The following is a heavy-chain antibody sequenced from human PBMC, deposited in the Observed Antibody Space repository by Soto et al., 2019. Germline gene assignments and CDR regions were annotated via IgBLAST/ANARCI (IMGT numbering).Heavy chain of an antibody. V-gene: IGHV3-48*01. Sequence: EVQLVGSGGGLVQPGGSLRLSCAASGFTFSSYSMNWVRQAPGKGLEWVSYISSSRSTIYYADSVKGRFTISRDNAKNSLYLQMNSLRAEPTAVYYCARDCPGSSTTCYGNEWFDSWGQGTLVTVSS. D-gene: IGHD2-2*01. CDR1: GFTFSSYS. CDR2: ISSSRSTI. CDR3: ARDCPGSSTTCYGNEWFDS. J-gene: IGHJ5*01.